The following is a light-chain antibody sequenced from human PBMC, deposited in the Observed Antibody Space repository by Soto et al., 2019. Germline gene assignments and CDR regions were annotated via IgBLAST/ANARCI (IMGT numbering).Light chain of an antibody. CDR3: QQDYSTPIT. Sequence: DIVMTQSPDSLAVSLGERATINCKSSQSVLYSSNNKNYLAWYQQKPGQPPKLLIYWASTRESGVPDRFSGSGSGTDFTLTISSLQAEDVAVYYCQQDYSTPITFGQGTRLEI. CDR2: WAS. J-gene: IGKJ5*01. CDR1: QSVLYSSNNKNY. V-gene: IGKV4-1*01.